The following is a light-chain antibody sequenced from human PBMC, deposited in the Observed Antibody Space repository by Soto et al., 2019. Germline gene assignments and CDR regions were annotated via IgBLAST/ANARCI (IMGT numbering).Light chain of an antibody. CDR2: LNSDGSH. Sequence: QPVLTQSPSASASLGASDKLTCTLSSGHSNYAIAWHQQQPEKGPRFLMKLNSDGSHSKGDGIPDRFSGSSSGAERYLTISTLQSEDEADYYCQTWVTGIHIFGGGTKVTVL. CDR1: SGHSNYA. CDR3: QTWVTGIHI. V-gene: IGLV4-69*01. J-gene: IGLJ2*01.